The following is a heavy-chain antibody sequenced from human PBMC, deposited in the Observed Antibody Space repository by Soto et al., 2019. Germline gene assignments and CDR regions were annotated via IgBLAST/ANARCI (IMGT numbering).Heavy chain of an antibody. CDR2: IYYSGST. CDR1: GGSISSSSYY. J-gene: IGHJ5*02. V-gene: IGHV4-39*01. D-gene: IGHD3-22*01. Sequence: SETLSLTCTVSGGSISSSSYYWGWIRQPPGKGLEWIGSIYYSGSTYYNPSLKSRVTISVDTSKNQFSLKLSSVTAADTAVYYCASSRITMIVVVTSWFDPWGQGTLVTVSS. CDR3: ASSRITMIVVVTSWFDP.